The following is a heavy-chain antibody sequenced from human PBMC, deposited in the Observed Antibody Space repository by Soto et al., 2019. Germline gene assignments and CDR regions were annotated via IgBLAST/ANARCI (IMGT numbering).Heavy chain of an antibody. V-gene: IGHV5-51*01. CDR1: GYSFTSYW. D-gene: IGHD3-22*01. CDR3: ATTKNYYDSSGYYYYYYGMDL. CDR2: IYPGDSDT. Sequence: GESLKISCKGSGYSFTSYWIGWVRQMPGKGLEWMGIIYPGDSDTRYSPSFQGQVTISADKSISTAYLQWSSLKASDTAMYYCATTKNYYDSSGYYYYYYGMDLWGQGTTVTVS. J-gene: IGHJ6*02.